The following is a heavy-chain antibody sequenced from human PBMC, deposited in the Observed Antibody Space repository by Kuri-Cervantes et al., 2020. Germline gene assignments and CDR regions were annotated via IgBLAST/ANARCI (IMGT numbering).Heavy chain of an antibody. Sequence: SETLSLTCTVSGGSVTSGTYYWSWIRQPPKKGLEWIGYIYTSGSTNYNPSLKSRVTMSVDTSKNQFSLKLSSVTAADTAVYYCARVNTMIPRVEGGDAFDIWGQGTMVTVSS. CDR3: ARVNTMIPRVEGGDAFDI. CDR1: GGSVTSGTYY. J-gene: IGHJ3*02. V-gene: IGHV4-61*01. CDR2: IYTSGST. D-gene: IGHD3-22*01.